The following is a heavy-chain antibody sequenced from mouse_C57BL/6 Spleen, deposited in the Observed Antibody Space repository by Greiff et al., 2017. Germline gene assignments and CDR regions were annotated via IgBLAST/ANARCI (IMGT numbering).Heavy chain of an antibody. D-gene: IGHD3-2*02. CDR2: IWWDDDK. V-gene: IGHV8-8*01. CDR3: AGINGNSTGYERDYFDY. CDR1: GFSLSTFGMG. Sequence: QVTLKESGPGILQPSQTLSLTCSFSGFSLSTFGMGVGWLRQPSGKGLEWLAHIWWDDDKYSNPALKRRLTISKDTSKNRVFLKIADVDTADTATYDCAGINGNSTGYERDYFDYWGQGTTLTVSS. J-gene: IGHJ2*01.